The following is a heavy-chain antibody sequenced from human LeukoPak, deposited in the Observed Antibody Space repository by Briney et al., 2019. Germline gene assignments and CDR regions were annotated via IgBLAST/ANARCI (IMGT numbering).Heavy chain of an antibody. V-gene: IGHV3-23*01. D-gene: IGHD2-2*01. Sequence: PGGSLRLSCAASGFTFSDYAMSWVRQAPGKGLEWVSVISDGVGTTYYAVSVRGRFTISRDNSKNRLYLQMNSLRAEDTAVYYCATSNIVVVPAAIEDYWGQGTLVTVSS. CDR3: ATSNIVVVPAAIEDY. CDR2: ISDGVGTT. J-gene: IGHJ4*02. CDR1: GFTFSDYA.